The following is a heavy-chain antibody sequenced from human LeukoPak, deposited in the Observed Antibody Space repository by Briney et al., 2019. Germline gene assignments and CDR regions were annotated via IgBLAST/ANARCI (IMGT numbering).Heavy chain of an antibody. CDR2: IYYSGST. D-gene: IGHD3-3*01. CDR3: ARAPWGRSDFWSGHPYYFDY. J-gene: IGHJ4*02. CDR1: GGSIGSYY. V-gene: IGHV4-59*01. Sequence: PPETLSLTCTVSGGSIGSYYWSWIRRPPGKGLEWIGYIYYSGSTNHNPSLKSRVTISVDTSKNQFSLKLSSVTAADTAVYYCARAPWGRSDFWSGHPYYFDYWGQGTLVTVSS.